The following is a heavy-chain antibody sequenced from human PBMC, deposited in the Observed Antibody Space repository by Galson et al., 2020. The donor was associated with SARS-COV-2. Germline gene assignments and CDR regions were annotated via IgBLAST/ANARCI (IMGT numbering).Heavy chain of an antibody. V-gene: IGHV3-30*04. J-gene: IGHJ6*02. CDR1: GFTFSSYA. CDR3: ARALGIVVVFGMDV. CDR2: ISYDGSNK. D-gene: IGHD3-22*01. Sequence: GESLKISCAASGFTFSSYAMHWVRQAPGKGLEWVAVISYDGSNKYYADSVKGRFTISRDNSKNTLYLQMNSLRAEDTAVYYCARALGIVVVFGMDVWGQGTTVTVSS.